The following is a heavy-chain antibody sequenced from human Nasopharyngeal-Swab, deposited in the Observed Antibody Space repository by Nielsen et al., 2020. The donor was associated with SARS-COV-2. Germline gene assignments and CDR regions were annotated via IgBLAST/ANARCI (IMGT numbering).Heavy chain of an antibody. J-gene: IGHJ6*02. CDR1: GYTFTGYY. CDR3: ARGDMTTPYYGMDV. CDR2: INPNSGGT. D-gene: IGHD4-11*01. Sequence: ASVKVSCKASGYTFTGYYMHWVRQAPGQGLEWMGRINPNSGGTNYAQKLQGRVTMTTDTSTSTAYMELRSLRSDGTAVYYCARGDMTTPYYGMDVWGQGTTVTVSS. V-gene: IGHV1-2*06.